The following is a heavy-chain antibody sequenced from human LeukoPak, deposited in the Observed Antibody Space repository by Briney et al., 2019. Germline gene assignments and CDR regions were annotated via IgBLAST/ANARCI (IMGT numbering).Heavy chain of an antibody. CDR1: GDSVSSNSAA. D-gene: IGHD4-23*01. CDR3: ARVSTVVTPGGFDY. V-gene: IGHV6-1*01. CDR2: TYYRSKWYD. J-gene: IGHJ4*02. Sequence: SQTLSLTCAISGDSVSSNSAAWNWIRQSPSRGLEWLGRTYYRSKWYDDYAVSVKSRITINPDTSKNQFSLQLNSVTPEDTAVYYCARVSTVVTPGGFDYWGQGTLVTVSS.